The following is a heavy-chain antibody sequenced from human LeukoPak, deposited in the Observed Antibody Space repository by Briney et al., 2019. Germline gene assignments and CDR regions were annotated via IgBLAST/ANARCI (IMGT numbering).Heavy chain of an antibody. CDR3: ARSTRYCSSTSCYTGRYYFDY. Sequence: TGRSLRLSCAASGFTLSSYAMHWVRQAPGKGLEWVAVISYDGSNKYYADSVKGRFTISRDNSKNTLYLQMNSLRAEDTAVYYCARSTRYCSSTSCYTGRYYFDYWGQGTLVTVSS. D-gene: IGHD2-2*02. J-gene: IGHJ4*02. V-gene: IGHV3-30-3*01. CDR1: GFTLSSYA. CDR2: ISYDGSNK.